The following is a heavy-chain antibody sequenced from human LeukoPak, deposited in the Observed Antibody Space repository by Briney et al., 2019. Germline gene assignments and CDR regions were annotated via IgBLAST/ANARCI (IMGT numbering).Heavy chain of an antibody. CDR1: GYTFTSYG. V-gene: IGHV1-2*02. CDR2: INPNSGGT. CDR3: ARGRYYDFWSGFSPRDYYMDV. D-gene: IGHD3-3*01. J-gene: IGHJ6*03. Sequence: GASVKVSCKASGYTFTSYGISWVRQAHGQGLEWMGWINPNSGGTNYAQKFQGRVTMTRDTSISTAYMELSRLRSDDTAVYYCARGRYYDFWSGFSPRDYYMDVWGKGTTVTVSS.